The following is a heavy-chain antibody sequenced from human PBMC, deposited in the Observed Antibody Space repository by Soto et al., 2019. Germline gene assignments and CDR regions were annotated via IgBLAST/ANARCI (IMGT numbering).Heavy chain of an antibody. Sequence: GSLSLSCAGPGLTFSNYEINWVRQAPGKGLEWFSYINGTGTTIYYAASVKGRFTISRDNAKNSLYLQMSSLRAEDTVFYYCATNVYGTTCFGYWGQGALVTVYS. D-gene: IGHD1-7*01. CDR3: ATNVYGTTCFGY. CDR1: GLTFSNYE. J-gene: IGHJ4*02. CDR2: INGTGTTI. V-gene: IGHV3-48*03.